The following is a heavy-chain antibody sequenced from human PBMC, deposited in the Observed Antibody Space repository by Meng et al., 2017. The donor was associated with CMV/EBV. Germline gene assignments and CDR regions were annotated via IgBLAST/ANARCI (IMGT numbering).Heavy chain of an antibody. Sequence: SYSMNWVRQAPGKGLEWVSSISSSSSYIYYADSVKGRFTISRDNAKNSLYLQMNSLRAEDTAVYYCARPLGYCSSTSCYGRVNWFDPCGQGTLVTVSS. D-gene: IGHD2-2*01. CDR1: SYS. V-gene: IGHV3-21*01. CDR3: ARPLGYCSSTSCYGRVNWFDP. J-gene: IGHJ5*02. CDR2: ISSSSSYI.